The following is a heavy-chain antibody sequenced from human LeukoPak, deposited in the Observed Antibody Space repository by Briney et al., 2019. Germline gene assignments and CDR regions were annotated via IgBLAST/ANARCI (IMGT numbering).Heavy chain of an antibody. V-gene: IGHV1-18*01. D-gene: IGHD3-10*01. CDR1: GYTLTSYG. CDR3: AREGFYYYGSGSPPPNWFDP. J-gene: IGHJ5*02. Sequence: ASVKVSCKASGYTLTSYGISWVRQAPGQGLEWMGWISAYNGNTNYAQKLQGRVTMTTDTSTSTAYMELRSLRSDDTAVYYCAREGFYYYGSGSPPPNWFDPWGQGTLVTVSS. CDR2: ISAYNGNT.